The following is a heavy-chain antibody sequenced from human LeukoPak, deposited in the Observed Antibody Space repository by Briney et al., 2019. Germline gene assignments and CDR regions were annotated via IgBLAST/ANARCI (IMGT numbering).Heavy chain of an antibody. Sequence: GGSLRLSCAASGFTFSNYAMSWVRQAPGKGLEWVSSISSSSSYIYYADSVKGRFTISRDNAKNSLYLQMNSLRAGDTAVYYCARSGHYYGSGSYYCWGQGTLVTVSS. D-gene: IGHD3-10*01. CDR1: GFTFSNYA. CDR2: ISSSSSYI. V-gene: IGHV3-21*01. J-gene: IGHJ4*02. CDR3: ARSGHYYGSGSYYC.